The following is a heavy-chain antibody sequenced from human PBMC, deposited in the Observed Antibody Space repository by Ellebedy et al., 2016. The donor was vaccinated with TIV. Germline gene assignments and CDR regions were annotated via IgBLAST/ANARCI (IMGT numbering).Heavy chain of an antibody. Sequence: PGGSLRLSCVASGFTFSDYSMSWVRQAPGKGLEWVAGVNGGGLVIAYADSVKGRFTISRDNSKNTLDLQMDSLRAEDTAVYYCASSRYHYFVGNTVFAYWGQGTLVTVSS. CDR3: ASSRYHYFVGNTVFAY. CDR2: VNGGGLVI. J-gene: IGHJ4*02. D-gene: IGHD3-3*01. CDR1: GFTFSDYS. V-gene: IGHV3-23*01.